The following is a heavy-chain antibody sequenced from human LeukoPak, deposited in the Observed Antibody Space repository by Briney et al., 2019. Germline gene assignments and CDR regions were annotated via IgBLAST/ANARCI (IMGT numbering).Heavy chain of an antibody. D-gene: IGHD6-13*01. CDR3: ASSSWPAIYYFDY. Sequence: PSETLSLTCAVSGVSIRSHYWSWIRQAPGRGLEWMGFIYSSGSANYNPTLKSRLTISIDTSKNQLSLRLTSVTAADTAVYYCASSSWPAIYYFDYWGQGTLVTVSS. CDR1: GVSIRSHY. J-gene: IGHJ4*02. CDR2: IYSSGSA. V-gene: IGHV4-59*11.